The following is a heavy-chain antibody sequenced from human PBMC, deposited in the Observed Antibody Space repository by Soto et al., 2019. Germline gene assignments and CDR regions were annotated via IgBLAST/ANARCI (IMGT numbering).Heavy chain of an antibody. J-gene: IGHJ6*02. Sequence: SETLSLTCTVSGGSISSYYWSWIRQPPGKGLEWIGYIYYSGSTNYNPSLKSRVTISVDTSKNQFSLKLSSVTAADTAVYYCAGLISGSGSYYNYYYGMDVWGQGTTVTVSS. V-gene: IGHV4-59*01. D-gene: IGHD3-10*01. CDR3: AGLISGSGSYYNYYYGMDV. CDR1: GGSISSYY. CDR2: IYYSGST.